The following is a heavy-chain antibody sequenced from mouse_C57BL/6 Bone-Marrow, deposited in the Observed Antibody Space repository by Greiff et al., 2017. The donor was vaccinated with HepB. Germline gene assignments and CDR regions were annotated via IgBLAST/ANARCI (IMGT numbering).Heavy chain of an antibody. Sequence: EVMLVESGGGLVKPGGSLKLSCAASGFTFSSYAMSWVRQTPEKRLEWVATISDGGSYTYYPDNVKGRFTISRDNAKNNLYLQMSHLKSEDTAMYYCARGDGYYGGFAYWGQGTLVTVSA. D-gene: IGHD2-3*01. CDR3: ARGDGYYGGFAY. CDR1: GFTFSSYA. J-gene: IGHJ3*01. CDR2: ISDGGSYT. V-gene: IGHV5-4*03.